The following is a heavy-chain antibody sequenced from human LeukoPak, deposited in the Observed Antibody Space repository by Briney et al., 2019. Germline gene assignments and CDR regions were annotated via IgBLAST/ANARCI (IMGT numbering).Heavy chain of an antibody. V-gene: IGHV1-18*01. CDR1: GYTFTRYG. J-gene: IGHJ4*02. CDR2: ISAYNGNT. Sequence: ASVKVSCKASGYTFTRYGISWVRQAPGQGLEWMGWISAYNGNTNYAQKLQGRVTMTTDTSTSTAYMELRSLRSDDTAVYYCARGAEYYYDSSGYPYWGQGTLVTVSS. CDR3: ARGAEYYYDSSGYPY. D-gene: IGHD3-22*01.